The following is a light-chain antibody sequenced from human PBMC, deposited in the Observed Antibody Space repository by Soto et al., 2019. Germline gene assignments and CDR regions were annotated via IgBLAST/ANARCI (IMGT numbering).Light chain of an antibody. J-gene: IGKJ4*01. CDR3: QQYHTWPIT. CDR1: QTLSNSF. CDR2: DTS. Sequence: EIVLTQSPGTLSLSPGERATLSCRASQTLSNSFIAWYQQKPGQAPRLLIYDTSSRATGVPDRYSASGSGTDFTLTISSLQSEDCAIYYCQQYHTWPITFGGGTKVDIK. V-gene: IGKV3-20*01.